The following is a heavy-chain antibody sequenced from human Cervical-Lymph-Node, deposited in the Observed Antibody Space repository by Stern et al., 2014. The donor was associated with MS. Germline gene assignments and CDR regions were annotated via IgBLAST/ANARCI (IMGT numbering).Heavy chain of an antibody. CDR1: GYSFTIYY. CDR2: IYPYDSDT. V-gene: IGHV5-51*01. Sequence: VQLVESGAEVKKPGESLKISCKLSGYSFTIYYIAWVRQMPGKGLEWMGVIYPYDSDTTYSQSFQGQVTISADKSIPTAYLQWSSLRASDTAMYYCARHVQGFDYWGQGTLVTVSS. CDR3: ARHVQGFDY. J-gene: IGHJ4*02.